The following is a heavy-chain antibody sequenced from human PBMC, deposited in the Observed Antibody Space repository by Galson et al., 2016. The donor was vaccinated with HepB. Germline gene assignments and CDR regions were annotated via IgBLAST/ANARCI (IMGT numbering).Heavy chain of an antibody. Sequence: SLRLSCATSGFTFSSYAMFWVRQAPGKGLEWLTVISYDGSNKYYADSVKGRFTISRDNSKNTLYLQMNSLKPEDTAVYYCAKSEGVIVDHYGMDVWGKGTTVTVSS. CDR2: ISYDGSNK. J-gene: IGHJ6*04. D-gene: IGHD2-15*01. CDR3: AKSEGVIVDHYGMDV. V-gene: IGHV3-30*18. CDR1: GFTFSSYA.